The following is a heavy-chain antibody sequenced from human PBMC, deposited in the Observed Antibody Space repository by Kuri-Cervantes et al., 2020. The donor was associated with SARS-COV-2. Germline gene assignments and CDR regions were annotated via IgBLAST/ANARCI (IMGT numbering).Heavy chain of an antibody. J-gene: IGHJ6*03. Sequence: GESLKISCAASGFTFSSYAMSWVRQAPGKGLEWVSAISGSGGSTYYADSAKGRFTISRDNSKNTLYLQMNSLRAEDTAVYYCAKAGYIAAAGAYYYYYMDVWGKGTTVTVSS. CDR3: AKAGYIAAAGAYYYYYMDV. CDR1: GFTFSSYA. D-gene: IGHD6-13*01. CDR2: ISGSGGST. V-gene: IGHV3-23*01.